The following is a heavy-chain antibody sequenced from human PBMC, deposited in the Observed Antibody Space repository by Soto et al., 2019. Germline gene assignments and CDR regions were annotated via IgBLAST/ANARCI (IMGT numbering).Heavy chain of an antibody. CDR3: AIQALRYCSGGSCSFDI. Sequence: GASVKVSCKASVYTFTSYGISWVRQAPGQGLEWMGWISAYNGNTNYAQKLQGRVTMTTDTSTSTAYMELRSLRSDDTAVYYCAIQALRYCSGGSCSFDIWGQGTMVTVSS. D-gene: IGHD2-15*01. CDR1: VYTFTSYG. J-gene: IGHJ3*02. CDR2: ISAYNGNT. V-gene: IGHV1-18*04.